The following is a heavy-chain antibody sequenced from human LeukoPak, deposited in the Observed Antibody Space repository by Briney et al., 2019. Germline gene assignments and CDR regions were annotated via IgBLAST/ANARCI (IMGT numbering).Heavy chain of an antibody. V-gene: IGHV3-74*01. CDR1: GFTFSSCW. D-gene: IGHD2/OR15-2a*01. CDR2: INSDGSST. Sequence: PGGSLRLSCAASGFTFSSCWMHWVRQAPGKGLMWVSRINSDGSSTSYADSVKGRFTISRDNAKNTLYLQMNSLRAEDTAVYYCTRLSTSDIWGQGTMVTVSS. CDR3: TRLSTSDI. J-gene: IGHJ3*02.